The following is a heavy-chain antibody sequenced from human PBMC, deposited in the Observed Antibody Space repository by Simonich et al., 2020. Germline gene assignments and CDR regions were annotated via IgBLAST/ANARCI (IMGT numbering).Heavy chain of an antibody. J-gene: IGHJ6*02. V-gene: IGHV4-38-2*01. D-gene: IGHD6-13*01. CDR3: ARVGYSNYYYYGMDV. CDR2: IHHRGST. CDR1: GYSISSGYY. Sequence: QVQLQESGPGLVKPSETLSLTCAVSGYSISSGYYWGWIRQPPGKGLEWIGSIHHRGSTYNNPSLKSRVTISVDTSKNQFSLKLSSVTAADTAVYYCARVGYSNYYYYGMDVWGQGTTVTVSS.